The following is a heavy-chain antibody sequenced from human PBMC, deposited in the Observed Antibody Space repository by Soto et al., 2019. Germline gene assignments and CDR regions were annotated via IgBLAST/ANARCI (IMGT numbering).Heavy chain of an antibody. Sequence: SETLSLTCTVSGGSISNYYWSWIRQPPGKGLEWIGYFYYTGITNYNPSLKSRISMSVDTSKNQFSLKLSSVTAADTAVYYCARHVVVSLSSGTRAHHFDYWGHGPSVSAPQ. CDR1: GGSISNYY. J-gene: IGHJ4*01. D-gene: IGHD2-2*01. CDR2: FYYTGIT. V-gene: IGHV4-59*08. CDR3: ARHVVVSLSSGTRAHHFDY.